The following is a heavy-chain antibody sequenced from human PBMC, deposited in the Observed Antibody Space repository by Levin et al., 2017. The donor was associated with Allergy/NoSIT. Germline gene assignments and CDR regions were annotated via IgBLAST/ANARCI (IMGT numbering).Heavy chain of an antibody. J-gene: IGHJ6*02. V-gene: IGHV3-30*18. CDR1: GFTFSNYG. Sequence: PGGSLRLSCAASGFTFSNYGMHWVRQAPGKGLEWVAAISNDGSNKYYADSVKGRFTISRDNSKNTLYLQMNSLRPEDTAVYYCAKDSASCSSNSATYGMEVWGQGTSVTVS. CDR2: ISNDGSNK. CDR3: AKDSASCSSNSATYGMEV. D-gene: IGHD2-2*01.